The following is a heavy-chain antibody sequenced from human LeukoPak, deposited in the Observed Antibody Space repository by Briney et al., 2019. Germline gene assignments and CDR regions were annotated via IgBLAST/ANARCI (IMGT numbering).Heavy chain of an antibody. V-gene: IGHV6-1*01. CDR1: GDSVSNKTTA. Sequence: PSQTLSLTCAISGDSVSNKTTAWNWLRQSPSRGLEWLGRTYYRSKWYHEYALSVTSRITINTDTSKNQFSLHLDSVTPEDTAVYYCAGGYSISFWGQGTLVTVSS. CDR2: TYYRSKWYH. D-gene: IGHD3-3*02. CDR3: AGGYSISF. J-gene: IGHJ4*02.